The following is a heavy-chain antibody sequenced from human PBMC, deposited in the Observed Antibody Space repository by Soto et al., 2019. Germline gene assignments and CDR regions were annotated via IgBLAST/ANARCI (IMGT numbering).Heavy chain of an antibody. CDR1: GSAVRSGIFD. V-gene: IGHV4-39*01. J-gene: IGHJ3*01. CDR3: ARRDIDNWNQGHAFGF. D-gene: IGHD1-1*01. CDR2: VYYHGDS. Sequence: PSESLSLTSFRSGSAVRSGIFDRGWSQHLPGMGLEWFGNVYYHGDSSYNPSLKSRVIISVVTSENQFSLRLNYVTAVDTAVYYCARRDIDNWNQGHAFGFWGQGTRVS.